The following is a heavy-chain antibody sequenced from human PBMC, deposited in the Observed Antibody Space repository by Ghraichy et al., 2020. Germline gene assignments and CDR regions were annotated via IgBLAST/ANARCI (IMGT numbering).Heavy chain of an antibody. Sequence: SETLSLTCAVYGGSFSGYYWSWIRQPPGKGLEWIGEINHSGSTNYNPSLKSRVTISVDTSKNQFSLKLSSVTAADTAVYYCARRLRRLIFDYWGQGTLVTVSS. CDR2: INHSGST. D-gene: IGHD3-16*01. CDR1: GGSFSGYY. V-gene: IGHV4-34*01. J-gene: IGHJ4*02. CDR3: ARRLRRLIFDY.